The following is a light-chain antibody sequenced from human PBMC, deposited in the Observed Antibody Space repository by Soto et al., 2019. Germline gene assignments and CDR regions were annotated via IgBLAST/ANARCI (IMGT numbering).Light chain of an antibody. V-gene: IGLV2-11*01. CDR1: SSDVGGYDY. CDR3: CSYAGSYTWV. J-gene: IGLJ3*02. CDR2: DVS. Sequence: QSALTQPRSVSGSPGQSVTISCTGTSSDVGGYDYVSWYRQHPGKAPKLMMYDVSKRPSGVPDRFSGSKSGNTASLTISELQAEDEADYFCCSYAGSYTWVFGGGTKLTVL.